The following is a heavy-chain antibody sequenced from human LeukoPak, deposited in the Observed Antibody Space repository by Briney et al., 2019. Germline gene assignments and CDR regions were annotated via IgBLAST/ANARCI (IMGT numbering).Heavy chain of an antibody. CDR1: GDSINSGSYH. D-gene: IGHD2-2*03. CDR2: TQHSGNT. Sequence: SETLSLTCTVSGDSINSGSYHWGWIRQPPGKGLEWIGSTQHSGNTYYNPSLKSRLTISVDTSKNQFSLKLNSVTAADTAVYYCARDGSHWGQGTLVTVSS. V-gene: IGHV4-39*02. CDR3: ARDGSH. J-gene: IGHJ4*02.